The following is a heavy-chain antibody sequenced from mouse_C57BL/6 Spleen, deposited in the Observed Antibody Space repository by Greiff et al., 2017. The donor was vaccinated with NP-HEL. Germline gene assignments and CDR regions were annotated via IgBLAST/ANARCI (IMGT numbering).Heavy chain of an antibody. CDR3: ASRTPGDYYAMDY. V-gene: IGHV1-26*01. CDR2: INPNNGGT. CDR1: GYTFTDYY. J-gene: IGHJ4*01. Sequence: EVQLQQSGPELVKPGASVKISCKASGYTFTDYYMNWVKQSHGKSLEWIGDINPNNGGTSYNQKFKGKATLTVDKSSSTAYMELRSLTSEDSAVYYCASRTPGDYYAMDYWGQGTSVTVSS. D-gene: IGHD4-1*01.